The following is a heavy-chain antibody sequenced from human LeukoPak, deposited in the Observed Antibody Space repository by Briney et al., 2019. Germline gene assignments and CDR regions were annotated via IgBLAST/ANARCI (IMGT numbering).Heavy chain of an antibody. V-gene: IGHV3-21*01. Sequence: GGSLRLSCEASGFTFSSYSMNWVRQAPGKGLEWVSCISSSSSYTYYADSVKGRFTISRDNAKNSLYLQMNSLRAEDTAAYYCASSPALYCSSWYFDYWGQGTLVTVSS. CDR3: ASSPALYCSSWYFDY. CDR2: ISSSSSYT. D-gene: IGHD6-6*01. J-gene: IGHJ4*02. CDR1: GFTFSSYS.